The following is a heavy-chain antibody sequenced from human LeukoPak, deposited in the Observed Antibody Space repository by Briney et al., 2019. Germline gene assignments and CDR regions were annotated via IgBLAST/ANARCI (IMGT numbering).Heavy chain of an antibody. V-gene: IGHV1-18*01. Sequence: ASVKVSCKASGYTFTSYGISWVRQAPGQGLEWMGWISAYNGNTNYAQKLQGRVTVTTDTSTSTAYMELRSLRSDDTAVYYCARDRQWPYYYYYYMDVWGKGTTVTVSS. CDR2: ISAYNGNT. D-gene: IGHD6-19*01. J-gene: IGHJ6*03. CDR3: ARDRQWPYYYYYYMDV. CDR1: GYTFTSYG.